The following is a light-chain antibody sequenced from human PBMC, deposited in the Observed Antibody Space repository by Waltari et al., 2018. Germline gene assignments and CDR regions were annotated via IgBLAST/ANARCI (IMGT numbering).Light chain of an antibody. CDR3: HQYDSYPLT. Sequence: DIQMTQSPSSLSASVGDRVTITCRASQSISSYLNWYQQKPGKAPKLLIYAASSLQSGVPSRFSGSGSGTDFTLTISSLQPEDSATYFCHQYDSYPLTFGGGTKVEIK. CDR1: QSISSY. V-gene: IGKV1-39*01. J-gene: IGKJ4*01. CDR2: AAS.